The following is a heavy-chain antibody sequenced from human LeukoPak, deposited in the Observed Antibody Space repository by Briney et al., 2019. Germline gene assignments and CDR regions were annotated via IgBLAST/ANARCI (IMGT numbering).Heavy chain of an antibody. J-gene: IGHJ6*03. CDR2: IYTSGST. D-gene: IGHD3-3*01. CDR3: ASGTPYYDFWSGYYTWNYYYYYMDV. Sequence: SETLSLTCTVSGGSISSYYWSWIRQPPGKGLEWIGYIYTSGSTNYNPSLKSRVTISVDTSKNQFSLKLSSVTAADTAVYYCASGTPYYDFWSGYYTWNYYYYYMDVWGKGTTVTVSS. CDR1: GGSISSYY. V-gene: IGHV4-4*09.